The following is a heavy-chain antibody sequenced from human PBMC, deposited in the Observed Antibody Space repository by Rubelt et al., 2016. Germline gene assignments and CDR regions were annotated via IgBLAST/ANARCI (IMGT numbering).Heavy chain of an antibody. J-gene: IGHJ5*02. V-gene: IGHV4-39*02. D-gene: IGHD2/OR15-2a*01. CDR2: IYYSGST. CDR1: GGSINSRSYY. CDR3: ARDPQNWFDP. Sequence: QLQLQESGPGLVKPSETLSLTCTVSGGSINSRSYYWGWIRQPPGKGLEWIGSIYYSGSTYYNPSLKSRVTISVDTSKNQFSLRLSSVTAADTAMYFCARDPQNWFDPWGQGTPVTVSS.